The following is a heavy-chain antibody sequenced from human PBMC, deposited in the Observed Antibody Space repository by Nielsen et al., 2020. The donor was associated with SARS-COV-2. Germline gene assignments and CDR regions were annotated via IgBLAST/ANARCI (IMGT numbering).Heavy chain of an antibody. CDR1: GFTFSNYW. J-gene: IGHJ4*02. Sequence: GESLKISCRASGFTFSNYWMTWVRQAPGKGLEWVANTKFDGSEEYYVDSVKGRFTIFRDNAKNSVYLQMNSPRAEDTAVYYCVRETTYGPYYFDYWGQGTLVTVSS. V-gene: IGHV3-7*01. CDR2: TKFDGSEE. CDR3: VRETTYGPYYFDY. D-gene: IGHD1-1*01.